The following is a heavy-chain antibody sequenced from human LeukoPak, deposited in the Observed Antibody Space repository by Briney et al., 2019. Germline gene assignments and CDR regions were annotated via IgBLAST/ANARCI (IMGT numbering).Heavy chain of an antibody. J-gene: IGHJ3*02. V-gene: IGHV4-39*07. CDR2: IYYTGST. Sequence: SSETLSLTCTVSGGYISGSSYYWGWIRQPPGKGLEWIGNIYYTGSTYYNPSLKTRVTISIDTSRNQFSLNLSSVTAADAAVYYCARDFNGLDIWGQGTMVTVSS. CDR3: ARDFNGLDI. CDR1: GGYISGSSYY. D-gene: IGHD2-8*01.